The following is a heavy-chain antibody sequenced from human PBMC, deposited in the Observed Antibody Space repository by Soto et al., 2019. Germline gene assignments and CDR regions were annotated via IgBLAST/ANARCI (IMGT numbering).Heavy chain of an antibody. Sequence: GASVKVSCKASGYTFTGHYIHWVRQAPEQGPEWMGGIGPESGGTRYAQKIQGRVTMTRDTSISTAYMELSRLRSDDTAVYYCARGNVLRYFDWLSYYFDYWGQGTLVTVSS. J-gene: IGHJ4*02. V-gene: IGHV1-2*02. D-gene: IGHD3-9*01. CDR3: ARGNVLRYFDWLSYYFDY. CDR1: GYTFTGHY. CDR2: IGPESGGT.